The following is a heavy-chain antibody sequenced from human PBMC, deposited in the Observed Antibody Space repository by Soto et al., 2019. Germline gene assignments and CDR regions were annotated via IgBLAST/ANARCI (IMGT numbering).Heavy chain of an antibody. V-gene: IGHV3-74*03. Sequence: PGGSLRLSCAASGFILSPYWMHWVRQVPGRGLERVARLSSDGFGAAYADSVKGRFFISRDIARNTLSLQMNSLRADDTAVYYSARDLGRPDYWRRGTSVTVS. CDR1: GFILSPYW. D-gene: IGHD3-16*01. J-gene: IGHJ4*02. CDR3: ARDLGRPDY. CDR2: LSSDGFGA.